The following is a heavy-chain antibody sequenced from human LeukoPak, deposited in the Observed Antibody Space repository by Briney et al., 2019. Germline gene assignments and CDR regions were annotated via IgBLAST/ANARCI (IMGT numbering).Heavy chain of an antibody. V-gene: IGHV3-23*01. Sequence: GGSLRLSGAASGFTFSSYAMSWVRQTPEKGLEWVSGISGSGGSTYNADSVKGRFTISRDNSKNRLYLQMNGLRADDTAVYYCASSSERYSHYFDYWGQGTLVTVSS. CDR2: ISGSGGST. CDR1: GFTFSSYA. J-gene: IGHJ4*02. D-gene: IGHD1-26*01. CDR3: ASSSERYSHYFDY.